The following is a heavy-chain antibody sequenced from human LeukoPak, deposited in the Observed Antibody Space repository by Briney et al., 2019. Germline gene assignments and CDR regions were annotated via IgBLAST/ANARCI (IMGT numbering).Heavy chain of an antibody. D-gene: IGHD3-10*01. CDR3: ARSRPYYGIDY. V-gene: IGHV4-34*01. CDR2: INHSGST. Sequence: SETLSLTCAVYGGSFSGYYWNWIRQPPGKGLEWIGEINHSGSTNYNPSLKSRVTISVDTSKNQFSLKLSSVTAADTAVYYCARSRPYYGIDYWGQGTLVTVSS. J-gene: IGHJ4*02. CDR1: GGSFSGYY.